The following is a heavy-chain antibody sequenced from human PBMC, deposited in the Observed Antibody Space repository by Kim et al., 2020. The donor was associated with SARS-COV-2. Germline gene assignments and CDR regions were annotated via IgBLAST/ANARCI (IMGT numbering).Heavy chain of an antibody. V-gene: IGHV3-49*02. Sequence: AASVKGRFTISRDDSKSIAYLQMNSLKTEDTAVYYCTRGIQLWLPQVDYWGQGTLVTVSS. CDR3: TRGIQLWLPQVDY. J-gene: IGHJ4*02. D-gene: IGHD5-18*01.